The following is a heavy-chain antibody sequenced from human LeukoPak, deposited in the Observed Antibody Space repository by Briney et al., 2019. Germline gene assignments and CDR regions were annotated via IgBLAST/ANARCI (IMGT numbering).Heavy chain of an antibody. CDR2: IYYSGST. CDR1: GGSISSYY. J-gene: IGHJ4*02. Sequence: SETLSLTCTVSGGSISSYYWSWIRQSPGKRLEWIGYIYYSGSTNYNPSPKSRVTISIDTSKNRFSLKVTSVTAADTAVYYCARAERSYYVDYWGQGTLVTVSS. D-gene: IGHD1-26*01. V-gene: IGHV4-59*01. CDR3: ARAERSYYVDY.